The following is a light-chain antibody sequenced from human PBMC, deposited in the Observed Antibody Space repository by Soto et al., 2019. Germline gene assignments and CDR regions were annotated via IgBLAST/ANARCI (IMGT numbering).Light chain of an antibody. V-gene: IGKV3-11*01. CDR2: DAS. Sequence: EIVLTQSPATLSLSPGERATLSCRASQSVSSYLAWYQQKPGQAPRLLIYDASNRATGIPARFSGSGSGTDFTLTSSSLEPEDFAVYYCQQRSTRVFGPGNKVDIK. J-gene: IGKJ3*01. CDR1: QSVSSY. CDR3: QQRSTRV.